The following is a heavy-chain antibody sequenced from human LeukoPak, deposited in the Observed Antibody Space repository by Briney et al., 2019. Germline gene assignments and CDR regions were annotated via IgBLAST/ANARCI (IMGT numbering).Heavy chain of an antibody. V-gene: IGHV3-23*01. Sequence: GGSLRLSCAASGFSFSSYDMNWVRQAPGKGLEWVSTITSGGNTYSADSVKGRFTISRDNSKNTLYLQMNSLRAEDTAVYYCAQYCSGGTCDNAEYFRHWGQGTLVTVSS. D-gene: IGHD2-15*01. J-gene: IGHJ1*01. CDR1: GFSFSSYD. CDR3: AQYCSGGTCDNAEYFRH. CDR2: ITSGGNT.